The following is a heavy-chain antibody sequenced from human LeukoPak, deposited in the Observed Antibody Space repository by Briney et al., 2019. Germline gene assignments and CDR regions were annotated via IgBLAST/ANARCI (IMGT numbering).Heavy chain of an antibody. CDR1: GFTFSDHY. Sequence: GGSLRLSCAASGFTFSDHYMDWVRQAPGKGLEWIGRTRNKANSYTTEYAASVKGRFTISRDDSKNSLYLQMNSLKTEDTAVYYCARDRGSGSYYAFDIWGQGTMVTVSS. V-gene: IGHV3-72*01. CDR2: TRNKANSYTT. D-gene: IGHD1-26*01. J-gene: IGHJ3*02. CDR3: ARDRGSGSYYAFDI.